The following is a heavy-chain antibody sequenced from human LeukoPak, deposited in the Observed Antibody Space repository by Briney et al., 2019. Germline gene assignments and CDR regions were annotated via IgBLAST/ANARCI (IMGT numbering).Heavy chain of an antibody. D-gene: IGHD6-13*01. CDR2: IYYSGST. CDR3: ARGRGSSWYYFDS. V-gene: IGHV4-39*07. CDR1: GGSISSSSYY. Sequence: SETLSLTCTVSGGSISSSSYYWGWIRQPPGKGLEWIGSIYYSGSTYYSPSLKSRLTMIVDTSKNQFSLNLSSVTAADTAVYYCARGRGSSWYYFDSWGQGTLVTVSS. J-gene: IGHJ4*02.